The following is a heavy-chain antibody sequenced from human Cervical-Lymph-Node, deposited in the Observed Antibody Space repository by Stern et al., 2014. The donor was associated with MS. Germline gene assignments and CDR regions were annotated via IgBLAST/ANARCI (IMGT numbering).Heavy chain of an antibody. V-gene: IGHV3-72*01. Sequence: EVQLVESGGGLVQPGGSLRLSCAASGFTFSDHYMDWVRQAPGKGLERVGRTRNKANSYTTEYAASVKGRFTISRDDSKNSLYLQMNSLKTEDTAVYYCAHSREGYWGQGTLVTVSS. J-gene: IGHJ4*02. D-gene: IGHD5-24*01. CDR1: GFTFSDHY. CDR2: TRNKANSYTT. CDR3: AHSREGY.